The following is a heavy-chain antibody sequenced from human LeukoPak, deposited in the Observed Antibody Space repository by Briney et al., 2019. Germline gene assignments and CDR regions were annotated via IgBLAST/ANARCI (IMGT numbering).Heavy chain of an antibody. J-gene: IGHJ3*02. CDR2: ILSGGDVF. CDR1: GFSFSSFA. D-gene: IGHD4-17*01. CDR3: ARDPNGNYVGAFEM. V-gene: IGHV3-23*01. Sequence: PGGSLRLSCAASGFSFSSFAMMWVRQAPGMGLELISAILSGGDVFFYGDSVRGRFTISRDASTNTLFLQMNNLRADDSAVYYCARDPNGNYVGAFEMWGPGTTVTVSS.